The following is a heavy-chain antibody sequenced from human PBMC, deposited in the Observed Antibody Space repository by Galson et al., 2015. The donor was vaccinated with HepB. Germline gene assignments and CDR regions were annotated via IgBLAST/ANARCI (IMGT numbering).Heavy chain of an antibody. J-gene: IGHJ4*02. D-gene: IGHD6-13*01. CDR1: GFTFSSYS. Sequence: SLRLSCAASGFTFSSYSMNWVRQAPGKGLEWVSSISSSSSYIYYADSVKGRFTISRDNAKNSLYLQMNSLRAEDTAVYYCARAREAAAGPFDYWGQGTLVTVSS. CDR2: ISSSSSYI. CDR3: ARAREAAAGPFDY. V-gene: IGHV3-21*01.